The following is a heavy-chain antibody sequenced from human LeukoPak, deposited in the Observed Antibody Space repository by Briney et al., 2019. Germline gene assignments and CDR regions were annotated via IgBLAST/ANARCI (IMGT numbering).Heavy chain of an antibody. Sequence: PSETLSLTCTVSGGSISSYYWSWIRQPPGKGLEWIGYIYYSGSTNYNPSLKSRVTISVDTSKNQFSLKLSSVTAADTAVYYCARAKITMVRGVIITPYFDYWGQGTLVTVSS. V-gene: IGHV4-59*08. CDR1: GGSISSYY. CDR2: IYYSGST. J-gene: IGHJ4*02. CDR3: ARAKITMVRGVIITPYFDY. D-gene: IGHD3-10*01.